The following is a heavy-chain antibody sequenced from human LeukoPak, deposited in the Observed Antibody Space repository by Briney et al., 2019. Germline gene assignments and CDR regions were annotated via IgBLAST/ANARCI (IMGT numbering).Heavy chain of an antibody. Sequence: GGSLRLSCAGSGFTFNNNWTSWVRQAPGKGLEWVANIKQDGSEKYYVDSVKGRFTISRDNAKNSLSLQMNSLRAEDTAVYYCARDKYYDRYFDSWGQGTLVTVSS. D-gene: IGHD3-22*01. CDR1: GFTFNNNW. J-gene: IGHJ4*02. V-gene: IGHV3-7*01. CDR2: IKQDGSEK. CDR3: ARDKYYDRYFDS.